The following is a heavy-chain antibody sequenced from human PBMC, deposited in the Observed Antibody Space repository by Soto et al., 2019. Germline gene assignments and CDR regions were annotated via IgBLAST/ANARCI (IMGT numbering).Heavy chain of an antibody. CDR1: GFTFSSYW. CDR3: ATQPVEKPLDV. J-gene: IGHJ6*04. V-gene: IGHV3-7*01. Sequence: HPGGSLRLSCAASGFTFSSYWMSWVRQAPGKGLEWVANIKQDGSEKNYVDSVKGRFTISRDNAKNSLYLQMNSLRAEDTAVYYCATQPVEKPLDVWGKGTTVTVSS. CDR2: IKQDGSEK. D-gene: IGHD2-2*01.